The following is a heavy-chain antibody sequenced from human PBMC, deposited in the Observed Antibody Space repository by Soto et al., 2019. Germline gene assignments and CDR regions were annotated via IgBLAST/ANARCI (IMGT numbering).Heavy chain of an antibody. CDR2: MNPNSGNT. Sequence: ASVKVSCKASGYTFTSYDINWVRQATGQGLEWMGWMNPNSGNTGDAQKFQGRVTMTRNTSISTAYIELSSLRSEDTAVYYCARNLSRKWLRSDSGGRDVWGQGTTVTVSS. CDR1: GYTFTSYD. CDR3: ARNLSRKWLRSDSGGRDV. J-gene: IGHJ6*02. V-gene: IGHV1-8*01. D-gene: IGHD5-12*01.